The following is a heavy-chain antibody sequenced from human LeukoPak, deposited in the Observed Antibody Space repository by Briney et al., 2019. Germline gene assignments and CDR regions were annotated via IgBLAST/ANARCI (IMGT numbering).Heavy chain of an antibody. D-gene: IGHD1-26*01. CDR2: ISSSGENA. CDR3: AKAVPVGRGGMDV. V-gene: IGHV3-23*01. CDR1: GFTFSGYS. Sequence: GGSLRLSCAASGFTFSGYSMNWVRQAPGKRLKWVSLISSSGENAYYADSVRGRFTISRDKSKNTVSLQMNSLRGEDTAVYYCAKAVPVGRGGMDVWGQGTPVLVSS. J-gene: IGHJ6*02.